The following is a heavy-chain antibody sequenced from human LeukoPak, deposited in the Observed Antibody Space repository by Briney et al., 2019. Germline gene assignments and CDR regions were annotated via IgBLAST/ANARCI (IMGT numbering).Heavy chain of an antibody. J-gene: IGHJ4*02. Sequence: SETLSLTCAVSGYSISSGYYWGWIRQPPGKGLEWIGSIYHSGSTYYNPSLKSRVTISVDTSKNQFSLKLSSVTAADTAVYYCERAVCSSGYYCIPYDYWGQGTLVTVSS. D-gene: IGHD3-22*01. CDR3: ERAVCSSGYYCIPYDY. CDR2: IYHSGST. CDR1: GYSISSGYY. V-gene: IGHV4-38-2*01.